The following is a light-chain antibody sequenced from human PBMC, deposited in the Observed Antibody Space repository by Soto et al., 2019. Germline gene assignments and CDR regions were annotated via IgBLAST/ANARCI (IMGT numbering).Light chain of an antibody. V-gene: IGKV3-20*01. J-gene: IGKJ3*01. CDR3: LLYGSAPPFT. CDR2: GAS. Sequence: EIVLTQSPGTLSLSPGERATLSCRASQSVPSTYLAWYQQKPGQAPRLLIYGASTRTTGIPDRFSGSGSGTHCTLTISGLEPKDFAVYFCLLYGSAPPFTFGPGTKVDI. CDR1: QSVPSTY.